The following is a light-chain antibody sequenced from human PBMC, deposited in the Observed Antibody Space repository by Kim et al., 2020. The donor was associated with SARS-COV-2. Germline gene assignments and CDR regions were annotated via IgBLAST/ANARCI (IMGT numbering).Light chain of an antibody. CDR2: RNN. CDR1: SSNIGSNY. V-gene: IGLV1-47*01. Sequence: QSVLTQPPSASGTPGQRVTISCSGSSSNIGSNYVYWYQQLPGTAPKLLIYRNNQRPSGISERFSASRSGNTASLTITGLQPEDEADYYCSAWDSSLSVWVFGGGTQLTVL. J-gene: IGLJ3*02. CDR3: SAWDSSLSVWV.